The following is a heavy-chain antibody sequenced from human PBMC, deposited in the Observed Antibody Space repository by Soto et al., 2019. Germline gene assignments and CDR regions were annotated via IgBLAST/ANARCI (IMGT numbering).Heavy chain of an antibody. J-gene: IGHJ4*02. Sequence: GGSLRLSCAASGFTFSSYAMSWVRQTPGEGLEWVSAISGSGGSTYYADSVKGRFTISRDNSKNTVHLQMNSLRAEDTAVYYCAKARGSSTPAPGSYWGQGTLVTVSS. V-gene: IGHV3-23*01. CDR3: AKARGSSTPAPGSY. CDR1: GFTFSSYA. D-gene: IGHD2-2*01. CDR2: ISGSGGST.